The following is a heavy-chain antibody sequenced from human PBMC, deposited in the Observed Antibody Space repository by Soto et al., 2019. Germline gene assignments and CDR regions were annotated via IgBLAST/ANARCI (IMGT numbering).Heavy chain of an antibody. Sequence: EVQLEESGGGLVQPGRSLRLSCAASGFTFDDYAMHWVRQAPGKGLEWVSGISWNSGSIGYADSVKGRFTISRDNAKNSLYLQMNSLRAEDTALYYCAREGYGDYGKPFDYWGQGTLVTVSS. CDR3: AREGYGDYGKPFDY. J-gene: IGHJ4*02. CDR2: ISWNSGSI. V-gene: IGHV3-9*01. D-gene: IGHD4-17*01. CDR1: GFTFDDYA.